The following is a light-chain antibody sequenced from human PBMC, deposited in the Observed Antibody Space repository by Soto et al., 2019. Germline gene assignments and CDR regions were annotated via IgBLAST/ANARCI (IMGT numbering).Light chain of an antibody. J-gene: IGLJ3*02. Sequence: QSVLTQPPSVSGTPGQRVTISCSGSNSNIGSKDVYWYQQFPGLAPKLLISMNNKRPSGVPARFSGSKAGTSASLAISGLRSEDEAHYYCATWDVTLSAVFGGGTKLTVL. CDR1: NSNIGSKD. CDR3: ATWDVTLSAV. V-gene: IGLV1-47*01. CDR2: MNN.